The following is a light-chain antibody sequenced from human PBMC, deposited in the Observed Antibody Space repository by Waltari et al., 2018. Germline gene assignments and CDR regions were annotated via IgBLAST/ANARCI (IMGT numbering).Light chain of an antibody. CDR3: QKYDFLPAT. CDR1: QGVGKY. J-gene: IGKJ1*01. CDR2: HAS. V-gene: IGKV3-20*01. Sequence: EIVLTQSPGTLSLSPGERATLSCRASQGVGKYLAWYQQGPGQAPRLLLYHASIRATGIPDRFSGSGYGTDFSLTISRLEPEDLAVYYCQKYDFLPATFGQGTTVEIK.